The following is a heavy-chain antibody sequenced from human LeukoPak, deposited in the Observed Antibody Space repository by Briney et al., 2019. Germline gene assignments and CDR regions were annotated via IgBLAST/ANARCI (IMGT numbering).Heavy chain of an antibody. CDR3: ARTREQWQVLDY. Sequence: GRSLRLSCAASGFTFSSYGVHWVRQAPGKGLEWVAVISHEGSVKYHADSVKGRFTVSRDNSKNMVYLQMNSLRAEDTAVYYCARTREQWQVLDYWGQGTLVIVSS. V-gene: IGHV3-30*03. CDR2: ISHEGSVK. D-gene: IGHD6-19*01. J-gene: IGHJ4*02. CDR1: GFTFSSYG.